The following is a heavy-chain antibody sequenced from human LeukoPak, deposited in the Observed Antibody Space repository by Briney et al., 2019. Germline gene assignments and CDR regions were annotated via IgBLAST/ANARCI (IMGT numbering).Heavy chain of an antibody. Sequence: GASVKVSCKVSGYTLTELSMHWVRQAPGKGLEWMGGFDPEDGETIYAQKFQGRVTMTEDTSTDTAYMELSSLRSEDTAVYYCASCSSYYYDSSGLALPPLTGGYYYYGMDVWGQGTTVTVSS. CDR1: GYTLTELS. V-gene: IGHV1-24*01. CDR2: FDPEDGET. CDR3: ASCSSYYYDSSGLALPPLTGGYYYYGMDV. D-gene: IGHD3-22*01. J-gene: IGHJ6*02.